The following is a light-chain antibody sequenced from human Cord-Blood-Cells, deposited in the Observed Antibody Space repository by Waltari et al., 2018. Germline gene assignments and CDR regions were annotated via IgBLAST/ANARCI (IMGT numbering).Light chain of an antibody. V-gene: IGKV1D-8*01. CDR2: AAS. CDR1: QGISSY. Sequence: VIWMTQTLSFLSASTGDRVPISSRISQGISSYLAWYQQKPGKAPELLIYAASTLQSGVPSRFSGSGSGTDFTLTISCLQSEDFATYYCQQYYSFPWTFGQGTKVEIK. J-gene: IGKJ1*01. CDR3: QQYYSFPWT.